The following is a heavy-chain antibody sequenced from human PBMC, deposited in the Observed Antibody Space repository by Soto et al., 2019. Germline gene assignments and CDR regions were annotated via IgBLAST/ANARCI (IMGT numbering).Heavy chain of an antibody. CDR3: ASDPYYYASGY. J-gene: IGHJ4*02. CDR1: GFTFSDYY. D-gene: IGHD3-10*01. V-gene: IGHV3-11*01. Sequence: GWSLRLSCAASGFTFSDYYMTWIRQPPGKGLEWVSYISGSGTTIYYADSVKGRFTVSRDNARNSLYLQMNSLRAEDTAFYYCASDPYYYASGYWGQGTLVTVSS. CDR2: ISGSGTTI.